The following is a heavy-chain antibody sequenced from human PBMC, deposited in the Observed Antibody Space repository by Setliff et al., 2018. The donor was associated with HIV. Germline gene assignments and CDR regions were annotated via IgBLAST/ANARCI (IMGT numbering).Heavy chain of an antibody. D-gene: IGHD6-6*01. Sequence: SETLSLTCTVSGGSISNYYWSWIRQPPGKGLEWIGYIFTSGDTNYNPSLRSRVTLSVDTSKNQVSLKLGSVTAADTAVYYCARREYSSSSGGAAFDIWGQGTMVT. CDR2: IFTSGDT. V-gene: IGHV4-4*09. J-gene: IGHJ3*02. CDR1: GGSISNYY. CDR3: ARREYSSSSGGAAFDI.